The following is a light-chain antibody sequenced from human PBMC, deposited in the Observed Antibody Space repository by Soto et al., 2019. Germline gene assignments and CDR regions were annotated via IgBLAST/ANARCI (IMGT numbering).Light chain of an antibody. CDR2: DVT. V-gene: IGLV2-11*01. CDR1: SSDVGGYNY. J-gene: IGLJ2*01. Sequence: QSALTQPRSVSGSPGQSVTISCTGTSSDVGGYNYVSWYQQHPGKAPKLMIYDVTQRPSGVPDRFSGSKSGNTASLTISGLQTADEAEYYCCSYAGSYTFGVFGGGTQLTVL. CDR3: CSYAGSYTFGV.